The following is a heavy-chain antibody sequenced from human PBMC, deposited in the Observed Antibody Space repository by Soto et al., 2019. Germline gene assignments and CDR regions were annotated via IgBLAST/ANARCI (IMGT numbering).Heavy chain of an antibody. Sequence: VQLVESGGGLVQPGGSLRLSCAASGFIFSDHYMDWVRQAPGKGLEWVGRIKNKANSYTTEYAASVKGRFTISRDDSKNSLDLQMDSPKTEATAVYYCTRISLVGATGGRYFDYWGQGTLLTVSS. CDR3: TRISLVGATGGRYFDY. CDR2: IKNKANSYTT. V-gene: IGHV3-72*01. D-gene: IGHD1-26*01. CDR1: GFIFSDHY. J-gene: IGHJ4*02.